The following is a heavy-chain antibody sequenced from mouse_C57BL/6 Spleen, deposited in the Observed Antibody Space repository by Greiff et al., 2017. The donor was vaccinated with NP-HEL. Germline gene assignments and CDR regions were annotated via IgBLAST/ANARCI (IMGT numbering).Heavy chain of an antibody. CDR3: ARIQKLVATYFDY. CDR2: TNPTNGRT. V-gene: IGHV1S81*02. CDR1: GYTFTSYW. Sequence: VQLQQSGAELVKAGASVKMSCKASGYTFTSYWMHWVKQRLGQGLEWFAETNPTNGRTYYNEKFKSKATLTVDKSSSTAYMLLSGPTFEDSAVYYCARIQKLVATYFDYWGQGTTLRVSS. J-gene: IGHJ2*01. D-gene: IGHD1-1*01.